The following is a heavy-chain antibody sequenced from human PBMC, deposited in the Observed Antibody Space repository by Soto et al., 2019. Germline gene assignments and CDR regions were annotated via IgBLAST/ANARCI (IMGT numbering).Heavy chain of an antibody. J-gene: IGHJ5*02. CDR2: IYYSGST. CDR1: GGSISSSSYY. Sequence: PSETLSLTCTVSGGSISSSSYYWGWIRQPPGKGLEWIGSIYYSGSTYYNPSLKSRVTISVDTSKNQFSLKLSSVTAADTAVYYCARRSGSYYTGRFDPWGQGTLVTVSS. V-gene: IGHV4-39*01. CDR3: ARRSGSYYTGRFDP. D-gene: IGHD3-10*01.